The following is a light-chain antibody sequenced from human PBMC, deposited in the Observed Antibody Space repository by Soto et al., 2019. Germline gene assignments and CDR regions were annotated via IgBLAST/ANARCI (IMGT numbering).Light chain of an antibody. Sequence: QSVLTQPASVSGSPGQSITISCTGTSSDVGGYNSVSWYQQHPGKAPKLIIYDVSNRPSGVSNRFSGSKSGNTASLTISGLQAEDEADYYCSSYTSSDTVVFGGGTKVTVL. CDR3: SSYTSSDTVV. V-gene: IGLV2-14*01. CDR1: SSDVGGYNS. CDR2: DVS. J-gene: IGLJ2*01.